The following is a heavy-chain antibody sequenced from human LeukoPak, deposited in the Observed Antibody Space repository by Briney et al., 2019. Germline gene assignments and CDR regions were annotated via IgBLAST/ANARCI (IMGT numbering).Heavy chain of an antibody. D-gene: IGHD7-27*01. CDR1: GYTFSGYY. V-gene: IGHV1-2*02. CDR3: ARGGKSELGTCDF. CDR2: IIPNSGGA. J-gene: IGHJ4*02. Sequence: ASVKVSCKASGYTFSGYYMHWVRQAPGQGLEWMGWIIPNSGGANYAQKFRGRVTMTMDTSINTAYMELSSLRSDDTAVYYCARGGKSELGTCDFWGQGTLVTVSA.